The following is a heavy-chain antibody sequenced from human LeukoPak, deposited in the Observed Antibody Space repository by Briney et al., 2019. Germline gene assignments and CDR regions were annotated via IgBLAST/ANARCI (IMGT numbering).Heavy chain of an antibody. CDR1: GFTFSGYW. Sequence: GGSLRLSCAASGFTFSGYWMSWVRQAPGKGLEWVANIKQDGSEKYYVDSVKGRFTVSRDNAKNSLFLQMNSLRAEDTAIYYCARSLTTLTYEGYWGQGTLVTVSS. CDR2: IKQDGSEK. J-gene: IGHJ4*02. D-gene: IGHD1-1*01. CDR3: ARSLTTLTYEGY. V-gene: IGHV3-7*01.